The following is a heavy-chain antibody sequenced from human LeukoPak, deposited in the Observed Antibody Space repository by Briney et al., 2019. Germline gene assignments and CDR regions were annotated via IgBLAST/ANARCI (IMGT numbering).Heavy chain of an antibody. J-gene: IGHJ4*02. CDR1: GFTFSSYA. D-gene: IGHD5-18*01. Sequence: GGSLRLSCAASGFTFSSYAMSWVRQAPGKGLEWVSVIYSGGSTYYADSVEGRFTISRDNSKNTLYLQMNSLRAEDTAVYYCAREFGGYSYGFIDYWGQGTLVTVSS. CDR2: IYSGGST. CDR3: AREFGGYSYGFIDY. V-gene: IGHV3-66*01.